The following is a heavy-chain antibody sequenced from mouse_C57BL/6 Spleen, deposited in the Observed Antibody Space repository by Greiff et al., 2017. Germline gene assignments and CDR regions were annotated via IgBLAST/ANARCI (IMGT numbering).Heavy chain of an antibody. CDR1: GFTFSSYG. CDR2: ISSGGSYT. Sequence: EVMLVDSGGDLVKPGGSLKLSCAASGFTFSSYGMSWVRRTPDKRLEWVATISSGGSYTYYPDSVKGRFTISRDNAKNTLYLQMSSLKSEDTAMYYCARNPGDYWGQGTSVTVSS. J-gene: IGHJ4*01. CDR3: ARNPGDY. V-gene: IGHV5-6*02.